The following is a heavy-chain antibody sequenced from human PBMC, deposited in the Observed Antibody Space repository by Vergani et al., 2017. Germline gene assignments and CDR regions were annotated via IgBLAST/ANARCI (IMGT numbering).Heavy chain of an antibody. Sequence: QVQLVESGGGLVKPGGSLRLSCEASGFAFSGFYMHWIRQAPGKGLEWLSYISDTGSTTFYAESVRGRFTISRDNAKNSLSLGMHSLRAEDTAVYFCARVRVSSSHFTHDAFDIWGQGTMVTVSS. V-gene: IGHV3-11*01. CDR2: ISDTGSTT. CDR3: ARVRVSSSHFTHDAFDI. D-gene: IGHD6-6*01. CDR1: GFAFSGFY. J-gene: IGHJ3*02.